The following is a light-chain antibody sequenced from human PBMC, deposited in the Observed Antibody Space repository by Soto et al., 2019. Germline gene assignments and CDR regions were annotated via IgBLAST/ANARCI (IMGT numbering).Light chain of an antibody. V-gene: IGKV3-11*01. J-gene: IGKJ5*01. CDR3: QQSSNWPPEIT. CDR2: GAS. Sequence: EIVMTQSPATLSVSPGESATLSCRASQTVSSDLAWYQQKPGQVPSLLIYGASTRATDTPDRFSGSGSGTDFILTISSLEPEDFAVYYCQQSSNWPPEITFGQGTRLEI. CDR1: QTVSSD.